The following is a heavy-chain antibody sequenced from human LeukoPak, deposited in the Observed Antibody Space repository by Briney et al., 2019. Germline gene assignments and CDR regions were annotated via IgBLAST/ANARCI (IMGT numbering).Heavy chain of an antibody. D-gene: IGHD3-22*01. CDR3: ARDPVYYDSSGYNDAFDI. CDR1: GYTFTGYY. V-gene: IGHV1-2*06. J-gene: IGHJ3*02. CDR2: INPNSGGT. Sequence: ASVKVSCKASGYTFTGYYMHWVRQPPGQGLEWMGLINPNSGGTNYAQKFQGRVTMTRDTSISTAHMELSRLRSDDTAVYYCARDPVYYDSSGYNDAFDIWGQGTMVTVSS.